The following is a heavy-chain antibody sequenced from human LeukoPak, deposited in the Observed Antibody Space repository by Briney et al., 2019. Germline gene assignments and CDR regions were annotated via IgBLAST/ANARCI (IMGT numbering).Heavy chain of an antibody. V-gene: IGHV3-30*02. J-gene: IGHJ5*02. CDR2: IRYDGSNK. D-gene: IGHD1-14*01. CDR1: GFTFSSSG. CDR3: AKDTTPPKAGLDP. Sequence: GGFLRLSCAPSGFTFSSSGMHWVRQAPGKGLEWVAFIRYDGSNKYYADSVKGRFTISRDNSKNTLYLQMNSLRAEDTAVYYCAKDTTPPKAGLDPWGQGTLVTVSS.